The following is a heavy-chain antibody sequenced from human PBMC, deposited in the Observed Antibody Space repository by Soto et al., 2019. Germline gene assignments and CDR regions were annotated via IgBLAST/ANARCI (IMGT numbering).Heavy chain of an antibody. D-gene: IGHD2-21*02. CDR3: ARGDKGGFDL. Sequence: EVQLVESEGGLVQRGGSLRLSCAASGFTLNYYWMHWVRQAPGQGLVWVSHIHSDGSSTTYADSVKGRFTISRDNAKNTLYLQMNRLRAEDTAVYYCARGDKGGFDLWGQGTTVTVSS. CDR2: IHSDGSST. V-gene: IGHV3-74*01. CDR1: GFTLNYYW. J-gene: IGHJ3*01.